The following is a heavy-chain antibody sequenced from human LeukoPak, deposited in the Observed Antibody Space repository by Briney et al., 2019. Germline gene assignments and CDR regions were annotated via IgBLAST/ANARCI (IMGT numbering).Heavy chain of an antibody. CDR2: ISAGGDNT. J-gene: IGHJ4*02. Sequence: GGSLRLSCAASGFTFSNSVMNWIRQAPGKGLEWVSTISAGGDNTYYADSVKGRFTISRDNFKDTLYLQMSSLRAEDTAVYYCAKGYSGWFFDYWGQGTLVTVSS. D-gene: IGHD2-15*01. CDR1: GFTFSNSV. V-gene: IGHV3-23*01. CDR3: AKGYSGWFFDY.